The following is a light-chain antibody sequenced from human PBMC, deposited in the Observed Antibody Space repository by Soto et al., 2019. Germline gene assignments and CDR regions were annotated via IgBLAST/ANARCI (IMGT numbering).Light chain of an antibody. V-gene: IGLV1-36*01. CDR1: SSNIGNNA. CDR2: YDD. CDR3: AAGDDSLNGLV. J-gene: IGLJ2*01. Sequence: QSVLTQPPSVSEAPRQRVTISCSGSSSNIGNNAVNWYQQLPGKAPKLLIYYDDLLPSGVSDRFSGSKSGTSASLAISGLQSEDEADYSCAAGDDSLNGLVFGGGTKLTVL.